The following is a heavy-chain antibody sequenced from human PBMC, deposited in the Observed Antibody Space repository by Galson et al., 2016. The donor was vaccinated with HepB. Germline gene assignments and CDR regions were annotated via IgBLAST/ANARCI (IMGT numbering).Heavy chain of an antibody. J-gene: IGHJ5*02. CDR3: VRDPYGGNGA. D-gene: IGHD4-23*01. CDR2: VSQDGSEK. CDR1: EFTFSRSW. Sequence: SLRLSCAASEFTFSRSWMTWVRQAPGKGLEWVAIVSQDGSEKNYMDSVKGRFTISRDNAKNSLYLQLNSLRVEDTAVYYCVRDPYGGNGAWGQGTLVTVSS. V-gene: IGHV3-7*01.